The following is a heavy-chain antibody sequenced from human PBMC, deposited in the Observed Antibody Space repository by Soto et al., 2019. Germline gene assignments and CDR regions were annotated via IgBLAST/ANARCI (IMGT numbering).Heavy chain of an antibody. J-gene: IGHJ2*01. Sequence: QVQLQESGPGLVKSSETLSLTCTVSGDSIGTFYWNWIRQPPGKGLEWVGDIYWTGTTNYSPSLKSRVTMSVDTAKNQFSLKLSSVTAADTAVYYCARRTQLWYSRHFHVWGRGTLVTVSS. CDR3: ARRTQLWYSRHFHV. D-gene: IGHD2-15*01. CDR2: IYWTGTT. V-gene: IGHV4-59*01. CDR1: GDSIGTFY.